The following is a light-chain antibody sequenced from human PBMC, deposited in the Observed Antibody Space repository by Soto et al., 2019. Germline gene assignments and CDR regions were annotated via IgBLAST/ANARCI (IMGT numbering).Light chain of an antibody. CDR1: QDSSSY. V-gene: IGKV1-9*01. J-gene: IGKJ4*01. CDR2: AAS. CDR3: RQLKSYPLS. Sequence: DIQLTQSPSFLSASVGDRVTITCRTSQDSSSYLAWYQQTPGQAPQLLISAASTLQSGVPSRFSGSGSGTEFTLTIISLQPEDCAPYYRRQLKSYPLSFGGGTKVEI.